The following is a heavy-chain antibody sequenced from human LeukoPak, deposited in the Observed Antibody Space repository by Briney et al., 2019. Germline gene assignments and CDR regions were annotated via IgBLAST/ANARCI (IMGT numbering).Heavy chain of an antibody. V-gene: IGHV4-39*01. Sequence: SGTLSLTCIVSGGSISSDSYYWAWIRQPPGKGLEWIASIYYSGSTYYNPSLKSRVTISVDTSRNQFSLKLSSVTAADTAVYYCASLAVAGLSEGYWGQGTLVIVSS. CDR2: IYYSGST. D-gene: IGHD6-19*01. CDR3: ASLAVAGLSEGY. J-gene: IGHJ4*02. CDR1: GGSISSDSYY.